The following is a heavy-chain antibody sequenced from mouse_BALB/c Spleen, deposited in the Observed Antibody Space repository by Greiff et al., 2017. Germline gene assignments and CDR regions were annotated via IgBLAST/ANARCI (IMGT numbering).Heavy chain of an antibody. CDR3: ARDFYYGNYYAMDY. CDR1: GFTFSSYG. V-gene: IGHV5-6-3*01. D-gene: IGHD1-1*01. Sequence: EVQVVESGGGLVQPGGSLKLSCAASGFTFSSYGMSWVRQTPDKRLELVATINSNGGSTYYPDSVKGRFTISRDNAKNTLYLQMSSLKSEDTAMYYCARDFYYGNYYAMDYWGQGTSVTVSS. CDR2: INSNGGST. J-gene: IGHJ4*01.